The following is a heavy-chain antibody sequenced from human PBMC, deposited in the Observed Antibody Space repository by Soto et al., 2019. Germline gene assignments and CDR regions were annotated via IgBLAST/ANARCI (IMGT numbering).Heavy chain of an antibody. D-gene: IGHD5-18*01. CDR1: GFTFSNYG. CDR2: ISDDGKNE. V-gene: IGHV3-30*18. Sequence: QVQLVESGGGVVQPGRSLRLSCAASGFTFSNYGIHWVRQAPGKGLEWVAVISDDGKNEYYADSVKGRFTISRDNSKSALYLQMNSLRAEDAAVYYCAKEGIELWSAFDYWGQGTLVTVSS. CDR3: AKEGIELWSAFDY. J-gene: IGHJ4*02.